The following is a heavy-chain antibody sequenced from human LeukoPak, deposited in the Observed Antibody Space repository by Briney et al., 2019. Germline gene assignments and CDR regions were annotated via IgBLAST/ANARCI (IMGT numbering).Heavy chain of an antibody. CDR2: INPNSGGT. V-gene: IGHV1-2*02. CDR1: GYTFTGYY. Sequence: GASVKVSCKASGYTFTGYYMHWVRRAPGQGLEWMGWINPNSGGTNYAQKFQGRVTMTRDTSISTVYMELSGLRSDDTAVYYCARGVGNYYYYMDVWGKGTTVTVSS. D-gene: IGHD1-26*01. J-gene: IGHJ6*03. CDR3: ARGVGNYYYYMDV.